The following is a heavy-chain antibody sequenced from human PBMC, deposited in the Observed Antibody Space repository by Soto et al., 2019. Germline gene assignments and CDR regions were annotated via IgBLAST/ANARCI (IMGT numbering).Heavy chain of an antibody. D-gene: IGHD6-6*01. CDR2: ISYDGSNK. V-gene: IGHV3-30*18. J-gene: IGHJ6*03. CDR3: AKGKGQLGVDGNDYYYMDV. CDR1: GFTFSSYG. Sequence: GGSLRLSCAASGFTFSSYGMHWVRQAPGKGLEWVAVISYDGSNKYYADSVKGRFTISRDNSKNTLYLQMNSLRAEDTAVYYCAKGKGQLGVDGNDYYYMDVWGKGTTVTVSS.